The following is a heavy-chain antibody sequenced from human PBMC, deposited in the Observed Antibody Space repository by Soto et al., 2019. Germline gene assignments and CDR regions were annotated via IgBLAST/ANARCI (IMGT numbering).Heavy chain of an antibody. J-gene: IGHJ4*02. D-gene: IGHD2-2*01. Sequence: SVKVSCKASGGMFYSSAINWVRQAPGQGLEWMGGIVPMNGSPKYAQEFLGRVTISADASATTAYMDLSGLKSEDTAVYYCSFAPNWTYQLTRYWGREPRSPSP. V-gene: IGHV1-69*13. CDR2: IVPMNGSP. CDR1: GGMFYSSA. CDR3: SFAPNWTYQLTRY.